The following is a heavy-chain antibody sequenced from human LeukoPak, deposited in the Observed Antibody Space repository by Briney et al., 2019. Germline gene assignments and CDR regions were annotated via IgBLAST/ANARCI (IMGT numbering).Heavy chain of an antibody. CDR2: LTTDGGST. Sequence: GGSLRLSCAASGFTFRNYDMSWVRQAPGKGLEWVSSLTTDGGSTEYADPVKGRFTISRDNSKNTLYLQMNSLRAEDTALYYCAKSLVRWAFDYWGQGTLVTVSS. CDR3: AKSLVRWAFDY. V-gene: IGHV3-23*01. CDR1: GFTFRNYD. J-gene: IGHJ4*02. D-gene: IGHD4-23*01.